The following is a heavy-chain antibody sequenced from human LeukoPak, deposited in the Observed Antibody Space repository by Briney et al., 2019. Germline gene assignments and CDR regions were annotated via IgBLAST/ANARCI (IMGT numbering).Heavy chain of an antibody. CDR2: VRANIYGGTT. Sequence: GGSLRLSCTGSGFNFGFDAYSVSWVRQAPGEGLGWVGFVRANIYGGTTEYSASVKGRFAISRDDSKSIAYLQLNSLKTEDTAMYYCTAEQNYWGQGTLVAVSS. CDR1: GFNFGFDAYS. CDR3: TAEQNY. J-gene: IGHJ4*02. V-gene: IGHV3-49*04.